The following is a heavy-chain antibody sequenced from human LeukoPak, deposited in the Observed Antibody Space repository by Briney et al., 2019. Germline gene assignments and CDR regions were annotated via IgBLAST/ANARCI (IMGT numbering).Heavy chain of an antibody. Sequence: GGSLRLSCAASGFTFSGYWMHWVRQAPGKGLVWVSRISSDGGTTNYADSVKGRFTISRGSAKNTLFLQMNSLRVEDTAVYYCVLHPPYGSGGYIDSWGQGTLVTVSS. CDR1: GFTFSGYW. CDR3: VLHPPYGSGGYIDS. J-gene: IGHJ4*02. V-gene: IGHV3-74*01. D-gene: IGHD3-10*01. CDR2: ISSDGGTT.